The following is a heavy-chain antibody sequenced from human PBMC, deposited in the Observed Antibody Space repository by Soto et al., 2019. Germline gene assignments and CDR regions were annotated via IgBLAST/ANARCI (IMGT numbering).Heavy chain of an antibody. D-gene: IGHD3-22*01. CDR3: ARQNIYYYDSGGYYPRPYYYYYYGMDV. CDR1: GYSFTSYW. Sequence: GESLKISCKGSGYSFTSYWIGWVRQMPGKGLEWMGIIYPGDSDTRYSPSFQGQVTISADKSISTAYLQWSSLKASDTAMYYCARQNIYYYDSGGYYPRPYYYYYYGMDVWGQGTTVTVSS. V-gene: IGHV5-51*01. J-gene: IGHJ6*02. CDR2: IYPGDSDT.